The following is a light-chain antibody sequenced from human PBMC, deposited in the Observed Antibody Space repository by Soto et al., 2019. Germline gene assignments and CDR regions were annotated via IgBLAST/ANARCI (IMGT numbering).Light chain of an antibody. CDR2: GTS. J-gene: IGKJ1*01. V-gene: IGKV3-15*01. CDR3: QHYNNWPIT. CDR1: QSVASN. Sequence: IVLTQSPGTLSLSPGGRTSLSCRASQSVASNLAWYQQKPGQAPRLLIYGTSTRATGVPDRFSGSGSGTDFTLTISSLQAADFAVYHCQHYNNWPITFGQGTKVDIK.